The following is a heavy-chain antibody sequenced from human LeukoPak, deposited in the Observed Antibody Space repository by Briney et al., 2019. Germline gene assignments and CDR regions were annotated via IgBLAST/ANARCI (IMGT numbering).Heavy chain of an antibody. Sequence: SETLSLTCAVYGGSFSGYYWSWIRPPPGKGLEWIGEINHSGSTNYNPSLKSRVTISVDTSKNQFSLKLSSVTAADTAVYYCARGPNLYYYDSRERAFDIWGQGTMVTVSS. D-gene: IGHD3-22*01. V-gene: IGHV4-34*01. CDR2: INHSGST. CDR1: GGSFSGYY. CDR3: ARGPNLYYYDSRERAFDI. J-gene: IGHJ3*02.